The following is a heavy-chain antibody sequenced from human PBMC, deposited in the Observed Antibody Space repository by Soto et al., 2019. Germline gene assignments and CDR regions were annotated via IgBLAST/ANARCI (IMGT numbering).Heavy chain of an antibody. Sequence: GGSLRLSCAASGFAFSSYAMSWVRQAPGKGLEWVSAISGSGGSTYYADSVKGRFTISRDNSKNTLYLQMNSLRAEDTAVYYCAKVRKYFDWLLSFYYFDYWGQGTLVTVSS. V-gene: IGHV3-23*01. CDR2: ISGSGGST. CDR1: GFAFSSYA. D-gene: IGHD3-9*01. J-gene: IGHJ4*02. CDR3: AKVRKYFDWLLSFYYFDY.